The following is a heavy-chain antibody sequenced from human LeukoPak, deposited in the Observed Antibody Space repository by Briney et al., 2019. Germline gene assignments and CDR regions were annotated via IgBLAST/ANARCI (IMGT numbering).Heavy chain of an antibody. CDR3: ARDPYYYDSSGYYSTDY. V-gene: IGHV3-48*02. CDR2: IRSSSET. Sequence: PGGSLRLSCAASGFIFSQYSMNWVRQAPGKGLEWVSHIRSSSETFYADSVKGRFTISRDNAKNSLYLQMNSLRDEDTAVYYCARDPYYYDSSGYYSTDYWGQGTLVTVSS. J-gene: IGHJ4*02. D-gene: IGHD3-22*01. CDR1: GFIFSQYS.